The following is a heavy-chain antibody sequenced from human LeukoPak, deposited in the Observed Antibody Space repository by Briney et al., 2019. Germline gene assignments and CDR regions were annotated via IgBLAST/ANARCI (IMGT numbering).Heavy chain of an antibody. CDR3: APLNWIQDPFDY. Sequence: GGSLRLSCAASGFTFNNYAMSWVRQAPGKGLEWVSGIRAAGDSTDYANSVQGRFTISRDNSKNTVYLQMHSLRVDDSALYYCAPLNWIQDPFDYWGQGTLVTVSS. CDR2: IRAAGDST. J-gene: IGHJ4*02. CDR1: GFTFNNYA. D-gene: IGHD1-1*01. V-gene: IGHV3-23*01.